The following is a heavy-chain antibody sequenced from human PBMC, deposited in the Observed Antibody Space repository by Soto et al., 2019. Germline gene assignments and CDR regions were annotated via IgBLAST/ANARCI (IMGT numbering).Heavy chain of an antibody. CDR1: GFTFSSYA. J-gene: IGHJ6*03. D-gene: IGHD6-19*01. CDR2: ISGSGGST. CDR3: AKMAGIAVAGRSYYYYMDV. Sequence: GSLRLSCAASGFTFSSYAMSWVRQAPGKGLEWVSAISGSGGSTYYADSVKGRFTISRDNSKNTLYLQMNSLRAEDTAVYYCAKMAGIAVAGRSYYYYMDVWGKGTTVTVSS. V-gene: IGHV3-23*01.